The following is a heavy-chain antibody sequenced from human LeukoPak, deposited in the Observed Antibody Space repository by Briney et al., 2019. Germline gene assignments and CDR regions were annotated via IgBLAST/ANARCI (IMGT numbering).Heavy chain of an antibody. V-gene: IGHV6-1*01. CDR1: GDSVSANGAA. Sequence: SQTLSLTCAISGDSVSANGAAWNWIRQSPSRGLEWLGRTYYRSKWYNDYAVSVKSRITINPDTSKNQFSLQLNSVTPEDAAVYYCARVPYYDFQADAFDIWGQGTMVTVSS. J-gene: IGHJ3*02. CDR2: TYYRSKWYN. CDR3: ARVPYYDFQADAFDI. D-gene: IGHD3-3*01.